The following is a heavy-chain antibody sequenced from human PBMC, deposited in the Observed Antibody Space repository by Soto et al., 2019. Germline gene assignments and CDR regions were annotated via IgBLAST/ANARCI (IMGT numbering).Heavy chain of an antibody. CDR2: INPTGSYT. CDR1: GFTFSDHY. Sequence: GGSLRLSCAASGFTFSDHYMSWIRQAPGKGLEWISYINPTGSYTHYADSVRGRFIISRDNADNSLYLQMNSLRAEDTALYYCARGHHSMDVWGQGATVTVSS. J-gene: IGHJ6*02. CDR3: ARGHHSMDV. V-gene: IGHV3-11*06.